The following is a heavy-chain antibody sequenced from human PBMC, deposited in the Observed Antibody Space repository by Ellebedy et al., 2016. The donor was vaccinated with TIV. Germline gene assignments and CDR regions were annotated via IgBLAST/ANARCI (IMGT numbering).Heavy chain of an antibody. Sequence: SETLSLTXTVSGGSISERIYYWAWTRQSPGRGLDWIGSIYFSGPTYYNPSFKSRLTIDVDTSKDQLSLKLRSVTAADTAIYYCARHRHFGAVSGKSDFDFWGQGTLVTVSS. CDR2: IYFSGPT. D-gene: IGHD4-23*01. V-gene: IGHV4-39*01. CDR1: GGSISERIYY. J-gene: IGHJ4*02. CDR3: ARHRHFGAVSGKSDFDF.